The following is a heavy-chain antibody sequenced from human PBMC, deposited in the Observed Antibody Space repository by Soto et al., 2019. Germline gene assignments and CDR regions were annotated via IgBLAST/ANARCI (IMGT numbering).Heavy chain of an antibody. CDR1: GFSLTTSGVG. CDR2: IYWDDDK. CDR3: AHRVLRTVFGLVTKTAIYFDF. V-gene: IGHV2-5*02. D-gene: IGHD3-3*01. Sequence: ESGPTVVRPTETLTLTCRFSGFSLTTSGVGVGWIRQSPGKAPEWLALIYWDDDKRYSASLKSRLTITKDTSKNQVVLTVSDLDPTDTATYYCAHRVLRTVFGLVTKTAIYFDFWGHGTPVAVSS. J-gene: IGHJ4*01.